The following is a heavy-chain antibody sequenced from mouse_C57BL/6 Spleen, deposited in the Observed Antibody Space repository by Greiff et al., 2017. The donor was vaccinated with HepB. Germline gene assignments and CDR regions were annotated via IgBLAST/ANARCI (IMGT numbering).Heavy chain of an antibody. CDR2: INPSSGYT. V-gene: IGHV1-7*01. D-gene: IGHD1-1*01. J-gene: IGHJ3*01. Sequence: QVQLQQSGAEPAKPGASVKLSCKASGYTFTSYWMHWVKQRPGQGLEWIGYINPSSGYTKYNQKFKDKATLTADKSSSTAYMQLSSLTYEDSAVYYCARGVTTVPAWFAYWGQGTLVTVSA. CDR3: ARGVTTVPAWFAY. CDR1: GYTFTSYW.